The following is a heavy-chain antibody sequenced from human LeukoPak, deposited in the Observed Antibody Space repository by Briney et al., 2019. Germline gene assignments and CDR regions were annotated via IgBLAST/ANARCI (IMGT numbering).Heavy chain of an antibody. CDR2: IYHSGST. D-gene: IGHD4-17*01. CDR1: GYSISSGYY. Sequence: KPSETLSLTCTVSGYSISSGYYWGWIRQPPGKGLEWIGSIYHSGSTYYNPSLKSRVTISVDTSKNQFSLKLSSVTAADTAVYYCVGGTTMTTIDYWGQGILVTVSS. CDR3: VGGTTMTTIDY. V-gene: IGHV4-38-2*02. J-gene: IGHJ4*02.